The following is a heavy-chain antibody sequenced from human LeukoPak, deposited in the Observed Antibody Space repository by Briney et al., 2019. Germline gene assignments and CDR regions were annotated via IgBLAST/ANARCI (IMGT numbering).Heavy chain of an antibody. D-gene: IGHD2-15*01. CDR2: IYRSGST. Sequence: PSETLSLTCTVSGYSISSGYYWGWIRQPPGKGLEWIGSIYRSGSTFYNPSLKSRVTISVDTSKNQFPPGLAPVTAADTAVYYCARLSGIYCDRGSCFNYFDSWGQGALVTVSS. CDR1: GYSISSGYY. CDR3: ARLSGIYCDRGSCFNYFDS. J-gene: IGHJ5*01. V-gene: IGHV4-38-2*02.